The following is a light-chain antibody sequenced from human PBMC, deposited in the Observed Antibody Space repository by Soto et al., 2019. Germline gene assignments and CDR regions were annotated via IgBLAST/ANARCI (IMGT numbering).Light chain of an antibody. CDR3: CSYAGTGSWVM. CDR2: DVT. CDR1: SSDVGGYDY. V-gene: IGLV2-11*01. J-gene: IGLJ3*02. Sequence: QSALTQPRSVSGSPGQSVTISCTGTSSDVGGYDYVSWYQQHPGKAPRLMIYDVTNRPSGVPDRFSGSKSGNTASLTISGLQADDEADYYCCSYAGTGSWVMFGGGTKLTVL.